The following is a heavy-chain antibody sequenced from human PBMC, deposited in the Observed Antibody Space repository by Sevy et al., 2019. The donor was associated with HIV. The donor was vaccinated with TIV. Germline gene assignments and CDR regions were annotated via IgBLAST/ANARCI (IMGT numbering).Heavy chain of an antibody. CDR2: ISGSGGST. D-gene: IGHD3-22*01. J-gene: IGHJ4*02. CDR3: AKGDSSGYGKYYFDY. CDR1: GFTFSSYA. V-gene: IGHV3-23*01. Sequence: GGSLRLSCAASGFTFSSYAMSWVRQAPGKGLEWVSAISGSGGSTYYADSVKGRFTISRDNSKNTLYLQMNSLRAEDTAVYYCAKGDSSGYGKYYFDYWGQGTLVTASS.